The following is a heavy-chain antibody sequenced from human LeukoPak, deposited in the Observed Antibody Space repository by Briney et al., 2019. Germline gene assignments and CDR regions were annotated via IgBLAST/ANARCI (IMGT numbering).Heavy chain of an antibody. D-gene: IGHD3-10*01. CDR2: IYTSGST. CDR3: ARSTVRGHSYYYYMDV. Sequence: SETLSLTCTVSGNSISSGDNYWSWIRQPAGKGLEWIGRIYTSGSTNYNPSLKSRVTISGDTSKNQFSLRLSSVTAADTAVYFCARSTVRGHSYYYYMDVWGKGTTVTVSS. V-gene: IGHV4-61*02. CDR1: GNSISSGDNY. J-gene: IGHJ6*03.